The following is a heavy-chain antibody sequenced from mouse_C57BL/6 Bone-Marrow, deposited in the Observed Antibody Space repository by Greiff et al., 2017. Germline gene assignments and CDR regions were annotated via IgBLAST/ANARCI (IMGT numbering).Heavy chain of an antibody. CDR1: GYTFTSYW. CDR2: IDPSNSDT. J-gene: IGHJ1*03. V-gene: IGHV1-52*01. Sequence: QVQLQQPGAELVRPGASVKLSCKASGYTFTSYWMHWVKQRPIQGLEWIGNIDPSNSDTHYNQKFKDKATLTVDKSSSTAYMQLSSLTSEDSAVYYCASELIRYLDVWGTGTTVTVSS. D-gene: IGHD1-1*01. CDR3: ASELIRYLDV.